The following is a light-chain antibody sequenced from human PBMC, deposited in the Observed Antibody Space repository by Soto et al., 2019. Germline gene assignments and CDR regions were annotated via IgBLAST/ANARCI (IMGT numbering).Light chain of an antibody. J-gene: IGLJ1*01. Sequence: QSVLTQPASVSGSPGQSITISCTRTSSDVGSYNLVSWYQQHPGKAPKVMIYEVSKRPSGVSNRFSGSKSGNTASLTISGLQAEDEPDYYCCSYGGSYAFGTGTKVTV. CDR1: SSDVGSYNL. CDR3: CSYGGSYA. V-gene: IGLV2-23*02. CDR2: EVS.